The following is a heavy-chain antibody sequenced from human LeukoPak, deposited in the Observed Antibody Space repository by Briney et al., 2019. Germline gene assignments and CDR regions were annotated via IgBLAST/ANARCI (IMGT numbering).Heavy chain of an antibody. CDR1: GGTFSSYA. D-gene: IGHD5-18*01. Sequence: ASVKVSCKASGGTFSSYAISWVRQAPGQGLEWMGGIIPIFGTANYAQKFQGRVTITADESTSTAYMELSSLRSEDTAVYYCARDNLGYSYGYLEEDWFDPWGQGTLVTVSS. CDR3: ARDNLGYSYGYLEEDWFDP. V-gene: IGHV1-69*13. CDR2: IIPIFGTA. J-gene: IGHJ5*02.